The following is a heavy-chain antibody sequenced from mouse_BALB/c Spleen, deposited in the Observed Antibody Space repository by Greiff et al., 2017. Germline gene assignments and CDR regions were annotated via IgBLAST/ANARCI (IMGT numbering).Heavy chain of an antibody. Sequence: EVKLVESGGGLVQPKGSLKLSCAASGFTFNTYAMNWVRQAPGKGLEWVARIRSKSNNYATYYADSVKDRFTISRDDSQSMLYLQMNNLKTEDTAMYYCVRGFFAYWGQGTLVTVSA. CDR2: IRSKSNNYAT. CDR1: GFTFNTYA. J-gene: IGHJ3*01. CDR3: VRGFFAY. V-gene: IGHV10-1*02.